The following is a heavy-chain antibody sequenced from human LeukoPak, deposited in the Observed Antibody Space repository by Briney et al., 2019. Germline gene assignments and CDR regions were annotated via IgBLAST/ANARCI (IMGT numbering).Heavy chain of an antibody. CDR1: GFTFSLYW. Sequence: TGGSLRLSCAASGFTFSLYWMTWVRQSPGKGLEWVADINPDGSQKYSVDSVKGRFTISRDNAKNSLYLQMNGLRAEDTAAYYCARGATDTTRWFDPWGQGTLVTVSS. CDR3: ARGATDTTRWFDP. CDR2: INPDGSQK. D-gene: IGHD1-7*01. V-gene: IGHV3-7*01. J-gene: IGHJ5*02.